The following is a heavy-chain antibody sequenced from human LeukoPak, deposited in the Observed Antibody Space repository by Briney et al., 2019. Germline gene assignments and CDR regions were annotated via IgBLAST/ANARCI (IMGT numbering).Heavy chain of an antibody. D-gene: IGHD3-9*01. CDR1: GYTFTGYY. CDR3: ARGFDWLEYYFDY. V-gene: IGHV1-2*02. J-gene: IGHJ4*02. CDR2: INPDNGVT. Sequence: ASVKVSCKASGYTFTGYYIHWVRQAPGQGLEWMGWINPDNGVTNYAQKFQGRDTITRDRSISTAYMELSRLRSDDTAVYHCARGFDWLEYYFDYWGQGTLVTVSS.